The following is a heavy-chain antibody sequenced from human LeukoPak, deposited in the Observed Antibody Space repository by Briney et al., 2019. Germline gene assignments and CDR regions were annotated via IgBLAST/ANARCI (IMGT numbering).Heavy chain of an antibody. CDR2: IRGSGDRT. D-gene: IGHD6-19*01. CDR3: AKRYSSGWSPHYYLDY. V-gene: IGHV3-23*01. Sequence: PGGSLRLSCAASGFTLWTYGMSWVRQAPGKGLEWVSSIRGSGDRTYYADSVKGRFTISRDNSKNTLYLQVNSLRAEDTAVYYCAKRYSSGWSPHYYLDYWGQGTLVTVSP. J-gene: IGHJ4*02. CDR1: GFTLWTYG.